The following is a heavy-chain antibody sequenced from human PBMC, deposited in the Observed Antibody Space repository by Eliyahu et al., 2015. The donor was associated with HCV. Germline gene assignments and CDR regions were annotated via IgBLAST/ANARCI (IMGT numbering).Heavy chain of an antibody. CDR2: IIPHFGTP. V-gene: IGHV1-69*01. CDR3: ARSGLPYDSNGYNSVRSRPFDN. Sequence: QVQLIQSGAEVKKPGSSVKVSCRPSGHTSSSYAMNWVRRAPGQGLEWVGGIIPHFGTPNYAQKFQGRVTITADEPTSTTYMELRSLRSEDTAVYYCARSGLPYDSNGYNSVRSRPFDNWGQGTLVTVSS. CDR1: GHTSSSYA. D-gene: IGHD3-22*01. J-gene: IGHJ4*02.